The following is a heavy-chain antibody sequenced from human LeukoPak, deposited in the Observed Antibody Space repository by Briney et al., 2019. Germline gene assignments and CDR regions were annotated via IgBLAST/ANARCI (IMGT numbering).Heavy chain of an antibody. J-gene: IGHJ4*02. CDR1: GFTFSSYI. CDR2: ISNSDGRT. CDR3: ARDPRYSRIDY. V-gene: IGHV3-21*01. D-gene: IGHD5-18*01. Sequence: PGGSLRLSCAASGFTFSSYIVTWVRQTPGKGLEWVSSISNSDGRTFYADSVKGRFTISRDNAKNSLYLQMNSLRAEDTAVYYCARDPRYSRIDYWGQGTLVTVSS.